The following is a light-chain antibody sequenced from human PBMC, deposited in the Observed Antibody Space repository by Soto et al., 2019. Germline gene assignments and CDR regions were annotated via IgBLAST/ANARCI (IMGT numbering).Light chain of an antibody. CDR1: QSVGRN. J-gene: IGKJ2*01. V-gene: IGKV3-15*01. Sequence: EIVMTQSPVALSVSPGERAALSCRASQSVGRNFAWYQQRPGQAPRVLIYGTSTRATGVPARFSGSGSWTDFTLTISSLQSEDCAVYYGQQYNNWPYNFGQGTRLEIK. CDR3: QQYNNWPYN. CDR2: GTS.